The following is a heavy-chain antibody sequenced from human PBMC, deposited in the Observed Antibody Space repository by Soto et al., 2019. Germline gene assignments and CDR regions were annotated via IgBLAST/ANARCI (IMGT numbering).Heavy chain of an antibody. V-gene: IGHV3-7*01. CDR1: GFSLSNYW. J-gene: IGHJ4*02. CDR2: ISRDGSEK. CDR3: ARGFGDGYCGGPDY. D-gene: IGHD2-2*03. Sequence: EVQLVESGGGLVQAGGSLRLSCAGSGFSLSNYWMNWVRQAPGKGLEWVAYISRDGSEKTYVDSVKGRFTISRDNAKNSLFLQMDSLRVEDTAVYYCARGFGDGYCGGPDYWGQGTLVSVSS.